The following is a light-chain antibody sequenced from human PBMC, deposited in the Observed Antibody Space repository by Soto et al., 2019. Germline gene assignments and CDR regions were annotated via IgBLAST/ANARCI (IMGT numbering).Light chain of an antibody. Sequence: EIVLTQSPAILSLSPGESATLSCRASQGISNYLVWYQQNPGQAPRLLISDTSNRATGIPARFSGSGSGTDFTLTISSLESEDFATYYCQQYYSYPYTFGQGTKLEIK. CDR2: DTS. CDR1: QGISNY. V-gene: IGKV3-11*01. J-gene: IGKJ2*01. CDR3: QQYYSYPYT.